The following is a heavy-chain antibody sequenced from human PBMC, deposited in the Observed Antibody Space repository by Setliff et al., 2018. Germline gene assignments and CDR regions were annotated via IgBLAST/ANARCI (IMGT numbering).Heavy chain of an antibody. Sequence: PGGSLRLSCAASGFTFSNYRMHWVRQAPGKGLEWVAVIWHDGGNKYHADSVKGRFTISRDNARDSPYLHMNSLGAEDTAVYYCARSPANGGHDAFDIWGQGTMVTVSS. D-gene: IGHD6-25*01. J-gene: IGHJ3*02. CDR3: ARSPANGGHDAFDI. V-gene: IGHV3-33*08. CDR2: IWHDGGNK. CDR1: GFTFSNYR.